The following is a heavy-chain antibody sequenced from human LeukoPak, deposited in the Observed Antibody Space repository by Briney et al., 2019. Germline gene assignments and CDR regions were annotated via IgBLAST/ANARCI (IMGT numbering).Heavy chain of an antibody. J-gene: IGHJ4*02. CDR1: GFTFDDYA. CDR3: AKDLVGYCSSTSCYTGFDY. CDR2: ISWNSGSI. V-gene: IGHV3-9*01. Sequence: GGSLRPSCAASGFTFDDYAMHWVRHAPGKGLEWVSGISWNSGSIGYADSVKGRFTISRDNAKNSLYLQMNSLRAEDTALYYCAKDLVGYCSSTSCYTGFDYWGQGTLVTVSS. D-gene: IGHD2-2*02.